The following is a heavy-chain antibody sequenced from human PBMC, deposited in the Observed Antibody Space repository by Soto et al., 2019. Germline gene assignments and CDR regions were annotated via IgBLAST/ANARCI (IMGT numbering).Heavy chain of an antibody. Sequence: PLESLKISCKGSGYSFTRYWIGWVRQMPGKGLEWMGIIYPGDSDTRYSPSFQGQDTISADKSISTAYLQWSSLKASDNAMYYCARRSLVVRQQRQCYFDYWGQRTLVTVS. CDR3: ARRSLVVRQQRQCYFDY. J-gene: IGHJ4*02. CDR1: GYSFTRYW. CDR2: IYPGDSDT. D-gene: IGHD2-2*01. V-gene: IGHV5-51*01.